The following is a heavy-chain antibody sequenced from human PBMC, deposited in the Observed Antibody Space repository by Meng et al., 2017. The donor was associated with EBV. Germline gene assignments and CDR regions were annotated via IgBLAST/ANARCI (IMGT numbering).Heavy chain of an antibody. J-gene: IGHJ5*02. CDR3: ARPFPSWQSPRLDPFGA. Sequence: QLQLRESGPGQVKPSGTLSLTCTVSGDSISSFYSWGWIRQPPGRGLEWIGSVHYTGSTYYSPSLKSRVTVSVDTSKNQFSLRLTSVTAADTAVYYCARPFPSWQSPRLDPFGAWGQGTLVTVSS. V-gene: IGHV4-39*01. D-gene: IGHD6-19*01. CDR2: VHYTGST. CDR1: GDSISSFYS.